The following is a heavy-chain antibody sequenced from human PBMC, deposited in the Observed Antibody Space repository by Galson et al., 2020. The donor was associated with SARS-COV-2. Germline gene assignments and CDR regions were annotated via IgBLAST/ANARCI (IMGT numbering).Heavy chain of an antibody. Sequence: GESLKISCAASGFTFSTYAMNWVRQAPGKGLEWVSSISSSSSYIYYADSVKGRFTISRDNAKNALYLQMDRLRAEDTAVYYCASNPHCSSANCYTWGQGTLVTVSS. CDR2: ISSSSSYI. D-gene: IGHD2-2*01. J-gene: IGHJ4*02. CDR1: GFTFSTYA. V-gene: IGHV3-21*01. CDR3: ASNPHCSSANCYT.